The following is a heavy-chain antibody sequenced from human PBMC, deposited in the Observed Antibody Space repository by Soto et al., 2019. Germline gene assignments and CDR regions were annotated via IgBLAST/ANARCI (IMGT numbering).Heavy chain of an antibody. J-gene: IGHJ4*02. Sequence: QVQLVESGGGVVQPGRSLRLSCAASGFTFSSYGMHWVRQAPGKGLEWVAVIWDDGSNKYYADSVKGRLTISRDNSKNTRYLQMNSLSGGETAVYYCARDYLVVPHRVIDYWGQGTLVAVSS. CDR1: GFTFSSYG. D-gene: IGHD2-15*01. CDR2: IWDDGSNK. CDR3: ARDYLVVPHRVIDY. V-gene: IGHV3-33*01.